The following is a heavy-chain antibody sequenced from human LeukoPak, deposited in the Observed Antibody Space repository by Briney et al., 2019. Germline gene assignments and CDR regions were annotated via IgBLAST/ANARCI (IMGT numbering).Heavy chain of an antibody. V-gene: IGHV1-69*13. Sequence: ASVKVSCKASGGTFRTFAISWVRQAPGQGLEWMGGIIPIFGTANYAQKFQGRVTITADESTSTAYMELSSLRSEDTAVYYCARGSHDILTGYYIDWGQGTLVTVSS. CDR3: ARGSHDILTGYYID. D-gene: IGHD3-9*01. CDR2: IIPIFGTA. J-gene: IGHJ4*02. CDR1: GGTFRTFA.